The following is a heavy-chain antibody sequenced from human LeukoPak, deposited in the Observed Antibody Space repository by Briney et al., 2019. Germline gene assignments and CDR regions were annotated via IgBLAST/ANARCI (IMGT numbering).Heavy chain of an antibody. J-gene: IGHJ3*02. CDR2: ISGSGAKT. Sequence: WGSLRLSCAASGFTFSTYAMNWVRQAPGKGLEWVSAISGSGAKTYYADSVKGRFTISRDNSKNTLYLQMNSLRAEDTAVYYCARLSFCSGGSCYQSRHAFDIWGQGTMVTVSS. CDR3: ARLSFCSGGSCYQSRHAFDI. CDR1: GFTFSTYA. D-gene: IGHD2-15*01. V-gene: IGHV3-23*01.